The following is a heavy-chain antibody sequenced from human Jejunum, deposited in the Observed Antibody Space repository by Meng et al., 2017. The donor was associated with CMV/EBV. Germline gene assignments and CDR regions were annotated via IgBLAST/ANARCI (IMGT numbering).Heavy chain of an antibody. Sequence: NPSEHRLLTSTFLGAAVKNYVWSWIRQPAGKGLEWIGRFYSSDTYNYHPSLDSRVTMSLDTSKNQFSLNLRSVTAADTATYYCARGPGASTREGFDYWGLGTLVTVSS. CDR1: GAAVKNYV. D-gene: IGHD1-26*01. CDR2: FYSSDTY. V-gene: IGHV4-4*07. CDR3: ARGPGASTREGFDY. J-gene: IGHJ4*02.